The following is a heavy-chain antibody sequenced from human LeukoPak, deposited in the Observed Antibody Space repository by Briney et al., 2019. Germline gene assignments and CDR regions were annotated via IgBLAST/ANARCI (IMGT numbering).Heavy chain of an antibody. J-gene: IGHJ2*01. CDR2: TRNKANSYTT. CDR1: GFTFNDHF. CDR3: ARVVGAGYFDL. V-gene: IGHV3-72*01. D-gene: IGHD1-26*01. Sequence: GGSLRLSCAASGFTFNDHFMDWVRQAPGKGLEWVGRTRNKANSYTTEYAASVKGRFTISRDDSKNSLYLQMNSLKTEDTAVYYCARVVGAGYFDLWGRGTLVTVSS.